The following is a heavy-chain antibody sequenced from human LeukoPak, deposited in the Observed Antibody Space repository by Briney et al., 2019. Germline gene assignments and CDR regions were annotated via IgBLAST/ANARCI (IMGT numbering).Heavy chain of an antibody. J-gene: IGHJ4*02. CDR1: GGTFSSYA. Sequence: ASVKVSCKASGGTFSSYAISWVRQAPGQGLGWMGRIIPILGIANYAQKFQGRVTITADKSTSTAYMELSSLRSEDTAVYYCARDHGVRGVNPYYFDYWGQGTLVTVSS. CDR2: IIPILGIA. CDR3: ARDHGVRGVNPYYFDY. V-gene: IGHV1-69*04. D-gene: IGHD3-10*01.